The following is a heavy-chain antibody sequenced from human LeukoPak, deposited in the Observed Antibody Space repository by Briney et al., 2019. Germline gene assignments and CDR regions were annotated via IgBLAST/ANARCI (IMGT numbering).Heavy chain of an antibody. CDR3: ARGSHIVVVTALY. J-gene: IGHJ4*02. Sequence: ASVKVSCKTSGYTFTGYYMHWVRQAPGQGLEWMGWINPNSGGTNYAQKFQGRVTMTRDTSISTAYMELSRLRSDDTAVYYCARGSHIVVVTALYWGQGTLVTVSS. D-gene: IGHD2-21*02. V-gene: IGHV1-2*02. CDR1: GYTFTGYY. CDR2: INPNSGGT.